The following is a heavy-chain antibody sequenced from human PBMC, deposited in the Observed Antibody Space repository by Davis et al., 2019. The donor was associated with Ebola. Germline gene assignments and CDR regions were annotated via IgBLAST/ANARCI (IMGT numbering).Heavy chain of an antibody. J-gene: IGHJ4*02. CDR2: INWNGGST. CDR3: ARVHYYDSSGYLDYFDY. CDR1: GFTFDDYG. Sequence: GESLKISCAASGFTFDDYGMSWVRQAPGKGLEWVSGINWNGGSTGYADSVKGRFTISRDNAKNSLYLQMNSLRAEDTALYYCARVHYYDSSGYLDYFDYWGQGTLVTVSS. V-gene: IGHV3-20*04. D-gene: IGHD3-22*01.